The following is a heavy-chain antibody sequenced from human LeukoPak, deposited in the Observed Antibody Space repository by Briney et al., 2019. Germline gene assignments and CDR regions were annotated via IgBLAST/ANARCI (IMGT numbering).Heavy chain of an antibody. CDR2: INHSGST. V-gene: IGHV4-34*01. J-gene: IGHJ4*02. CDR1: GGSFSGYY. Sequence: SETLSPTCAVYGGSFSGYYWSWIRQPPGKGLEWIGEINHSGSTNYNPSLKSRVTISVDTSKNQFSLKLSSVTAADTAVYYCATLVAAELYYFDYWGQGTLVTVSS. CDR3: ATLVAAELYYFDY. D-gene: IGHD2-15*01.